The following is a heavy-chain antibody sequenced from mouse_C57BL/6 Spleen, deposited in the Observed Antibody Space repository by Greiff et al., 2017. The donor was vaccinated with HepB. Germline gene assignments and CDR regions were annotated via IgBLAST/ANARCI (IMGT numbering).Heavy chain of an antibody. J-gene: IGHJ3*01. CDR3: AIERGDYYGSSYGWFAY. Sequence: VQLQQSGAELVKPGASVKVSCKASGYTFTSYWMHWVKQRPGQGLEWIGRIHPSDSDTNYNQKFKGKATLTVDKSSSTAYMQLSSLTSEDSAVYYCAIERGDYYGSSYGWFAYWGQGTLVTVSA. V-gene: IGHV1-74*01. CDR1: GYTFTSYW. D-gene: IGHD1-1*01. CDR2: IHPSDSDT.